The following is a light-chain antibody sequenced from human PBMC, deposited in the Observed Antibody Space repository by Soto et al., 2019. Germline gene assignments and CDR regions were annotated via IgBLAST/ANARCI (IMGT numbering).Light chain of an antibody. CDR1: QSLLHSNGYNY. CDR3: MQALQTPWA. CDR2: LGS. J-gene: IGKJ1*01. V-gene: IGKV2-28*01. Sequence: DIVMTQSPLSLPVTPGEPASISCRSSQSLLHSNGYNYLNWYLQKPGQSPQLLIYLGSNRASGVPDRFSGSGSGTDFTLKISRVEAEDVGVYYCMQALQTPWAFGQGSRGDI.